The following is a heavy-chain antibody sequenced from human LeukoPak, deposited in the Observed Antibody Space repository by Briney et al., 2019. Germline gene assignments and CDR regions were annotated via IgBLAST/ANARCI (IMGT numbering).Heavy chain of an antibody. J-gene: IGHJ4*02. Sequence: GGSLRLSCAASGFTFSSYAMSWVRQAPGKGLEWVSAISGSGGSTYYADSVKGRFTISRDNSKNTLYLQMNSLRAEDTAVYYCARVGGYGDTIPHFDYWGQGTLVTVSS. D-gene: IGHD4-17*01. CDR1: GFTFSSYA. V-gene: IGHV3-23*01. CDR3: ARVGGYGDTIPHFDY. CDR2: ISGSGGST.